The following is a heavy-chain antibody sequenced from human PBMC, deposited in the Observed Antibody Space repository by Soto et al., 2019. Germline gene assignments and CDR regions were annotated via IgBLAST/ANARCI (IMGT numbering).Heavy chain of an antibody. CDR1: GFTFDDYA. Sequence: PGGSLRLSCAASGFTFDDYAMHWVRQAPGKGLEWVSGISWNSGSIGYADSVKGRFTISRDNAKNSLYLQMNSLRAEDTALYYCAKDLGPRLYNWFDPWGQGTLVTVSS. CDR2: ISWNSGSI. V-gene: IGHV3-9*01. J-gene: IGHJ5*02. CDR3: AKDLGPRLYNWFDP. D-gene: IGHD7-27*01.